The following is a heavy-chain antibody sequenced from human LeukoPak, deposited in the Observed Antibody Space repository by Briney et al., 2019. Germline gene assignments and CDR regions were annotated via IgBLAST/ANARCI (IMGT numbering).Heavy chain of an antibody. J-gene: IGHJ4*02. Sequence: GGSLRLSCAASGFTFDDYAMHWVRQAPGKGLEWVSGISWNSGSIGYADSVKGRFTISRDNAKNSLYLQMNSLRAEDTALYYCAKGDYGDYARARGDYWGQGTLVTVSS. V-gene: IGHV3-9*01. CDR2: ISWNSGSI. CDR3: AKGDYGDYARARGDY. D-gene: IGHD4-17*01. CDR1: GFTFDDYA.